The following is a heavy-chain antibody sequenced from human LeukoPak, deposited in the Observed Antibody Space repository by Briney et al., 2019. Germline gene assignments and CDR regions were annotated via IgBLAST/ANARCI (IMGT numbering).Heavy chain of an antibody. CDR1: GYGFSNHW. Sequence: GESLKISCKASGYGFSNHWIGWVRQMAGKGLEWMGIIYPGDSDTRYSPSFQGQVTISADKSISTAYLQWSSLKASDTAMYYCARRWQSSWATEKSEFDYWGQGTLVTVSS. CDR3: ARRWQSSWATEKSEFDY. V-gene: IGHV5-51*01. J-gene: IGHJ4*02. D-gene: IGHD2-2*01. CDR2: IYPGDSDT.